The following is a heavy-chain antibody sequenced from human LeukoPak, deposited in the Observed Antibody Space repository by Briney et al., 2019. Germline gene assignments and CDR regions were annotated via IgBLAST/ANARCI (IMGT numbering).Heavy chain of an antibody. D-gene: IGHD2-8*02. Sequence: GGSLRLSCAASGFMFSSYAMSWVRQAPGKGLEWVSGISGNGGSTYYADSVKGRFTISRDNSKNTLYLQVNSLRADDTAVYYCAREGYCTAGVCSSGYWGQGTLVTVSS. CDR2: ISGNGGST. J-gene: IGHJ4*02. V-gene: IGHV3-23*01. CDR1: GFMFSSYA. CDR3: AREGYCTAGVCSSGY.